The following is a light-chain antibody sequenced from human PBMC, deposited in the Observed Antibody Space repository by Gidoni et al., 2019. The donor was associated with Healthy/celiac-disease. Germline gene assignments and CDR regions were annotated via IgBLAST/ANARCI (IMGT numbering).Light chain of an antibody. Sequence: DIQMTQSPSSLSASVGDRVTITCQASQDISNYLNWYQQKPGKAPKLLIYDASNLETGVPSRFSGSGSGTDFTFTISSLLPEDIATYYCQQYDNLPPLTFGGGTKVEIK. V-gene: IGKV1-33*01. J-gene: IGKJ4*01. CDR2: DAS. CDR3: QQYDNLPPLT. CDR1: QDISNY.